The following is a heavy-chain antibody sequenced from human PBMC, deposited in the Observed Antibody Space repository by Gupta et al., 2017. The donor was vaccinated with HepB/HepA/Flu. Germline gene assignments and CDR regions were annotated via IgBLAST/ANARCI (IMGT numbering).Heavy chain of an antibody. Sequence: QVQLQQWGAGLLKPSETLSLTCAVYGGSFSGYYWNWIRQPPGKGLEWIGEINLSGSTNYSPSLKSRVTISVDTSKNQFSLKLSSVTAADTAMYYCATNSGTFYYNLDVWGQGTTVTGSS. V-gene: IGHV4-34*02. CDR2: INLSGST. CDR1: GGSFSGYY. D-gene: IGHD1-26*01. CDR3: ATNSGTFYYNLDV. J-gene: IGHJ6*02.